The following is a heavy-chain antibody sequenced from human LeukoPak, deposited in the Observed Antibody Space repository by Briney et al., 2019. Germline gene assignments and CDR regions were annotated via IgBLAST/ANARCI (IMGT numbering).Heavy chain of an antibody. D-gene: IGHD3-22*01. CDR2: LSGSGGRT. CDR3: AKTDSSDYSYYFDY. Sequence: PGGSLRLSCAASGFTFSNYAMSWVRQAPGKGPEWVSGLSGSGGRTYYADSVKGRFTISRDNSKNTLYLQMNSLRAEDTAVYYCAKTDSSDYSYYFDYWGQGTLVTVSS. CDR1: GFTFSNYA. J-gene: IGHJ4*02. V-gene: IGHV3-23*01.